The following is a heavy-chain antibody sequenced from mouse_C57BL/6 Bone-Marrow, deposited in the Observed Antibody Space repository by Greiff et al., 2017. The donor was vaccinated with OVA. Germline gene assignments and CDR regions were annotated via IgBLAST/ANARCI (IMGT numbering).Heavy chain of an antibody. J-gene: IGHJ3*01. V-gene: IGHV1-82*01. CDR3: AGYSNYPSWFAY. D-gene: IGHD2-5*01. CDR2: IYPGDGDT. CDR1: GYAFSSSW. Sequence: QVQLKESGPELVKPGASVKISCKASGYAFSSSWMNWVKQRPGKGLEWIGRIYPGDGDTNYNGKFKGKATLTADKSSSTAYMQLSSLTSEDSAVYFCAGYSNYPSWFAYWGQGTLVTVSA.